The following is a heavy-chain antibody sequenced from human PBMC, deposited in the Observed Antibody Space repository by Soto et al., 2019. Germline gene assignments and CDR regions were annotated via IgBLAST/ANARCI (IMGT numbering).Heavy chain of an antibody. CDR3: AHSPRDNGLGRERAYYFDP. CDR2: IYWGDDK. D-gene: IGHD3-10*01. CDR1: GFSLSTTGVG. J-gene: IGHJ5*02. Sequence: QITLKESGPTLVRPTQTLTLTCTFSGFSLSTTGVGVGWIRQPPGKALEWLALIYWGDDKPSSTSLKSRLTIPKDTSKNEVIVTMTIMDPVDTAIYFFAHSPRDNGLGRERAYYFDPCWQGTLVTVSS. V-gene: IGHV2-5*02.